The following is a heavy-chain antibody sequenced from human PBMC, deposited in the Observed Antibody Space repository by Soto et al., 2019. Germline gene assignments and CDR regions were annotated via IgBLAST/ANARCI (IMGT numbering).Heavy chain of an antibody. D-gene: IGHD1-7*01. V-gene: IGHV1-69*01. J-gene: IGHJ5*02. CDR3: AKALNGWNYVAVIDP. Sequence: SVKVSCKASGGTFSSYVISWVRQAPGQGLEWMGGIIPNFGSRNYAQKFQGRVTITADESTRTAYMELSSLRAEDTAVYYCAKALNGWNYVAVIDPWGQGTLVTVSS. CDR1: GGTFSSYV. CDR2: IIPNFGSR.